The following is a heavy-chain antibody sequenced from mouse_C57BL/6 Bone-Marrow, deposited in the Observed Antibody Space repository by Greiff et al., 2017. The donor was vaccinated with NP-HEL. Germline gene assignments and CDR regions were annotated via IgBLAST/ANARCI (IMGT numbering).Heavy chain of an antibody. Sequence: VQLQQSGPELVKPGASVKIPCKASGYTFTDYNMDWVKQSHGKSLEWIGDINPNNGGTIYNQKFKGKATLTVDKSSSTAYMELRSLTSEDTAVYYCARCGIYYHKGGFAYWGQGTLVTVSA. D-gene: IGHD2-1*01. CDR2: INPNNGGT. CDR1: GYTFTDYN. J-gene: IGHJ3*01. CDR3: ARCGIYYHKGGFAY. V-gene: IGHV1-18*01.